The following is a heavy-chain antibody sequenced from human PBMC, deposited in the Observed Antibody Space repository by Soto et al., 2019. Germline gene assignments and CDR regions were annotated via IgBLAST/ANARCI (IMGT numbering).Heavy chain of an antibody. D-gene: IGHD3-22*01. CDR1: GFTFSSYA. V-gene: IGHV3-23*01. Sequence: PGGSLRLSCAASGFTFSSYAMHWVRQAPGKGLEWVSAISGSGGSTYYADSVKGRFTISRDNSKNTLYLQMNSLRAEDTAVYYCAKGPYYDSSVFDYWGQGTLVTVSS. CDR3: AKGPYYDSSVFDY. J-gene: IGHJ4*02. CDR2: ISGSGGST.